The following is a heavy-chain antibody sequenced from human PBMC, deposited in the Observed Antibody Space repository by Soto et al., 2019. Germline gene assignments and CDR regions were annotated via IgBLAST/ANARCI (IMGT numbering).Heavy chain of an antibody. CDR3: ARELQGLYYFDY. D-gene: IGHD4-4*01. CDR1: GGTFSSYA. CDR2: IIPIFGTA. Sequence: ASVKVSCKSCGGTFSSYAISWVLQAPGQGLEWMGGIIPIFGTANYAQKFQGRVTITADKSTSTAYMELSSLRSEDTAVYYCARELQGLYYFDYWGLGTLVTVSS. J-gene: IGHJ4*02. V-gene: IGHV1-69*06.